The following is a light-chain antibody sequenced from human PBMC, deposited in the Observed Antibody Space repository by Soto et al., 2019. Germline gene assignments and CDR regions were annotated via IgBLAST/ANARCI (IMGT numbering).Light chain of an antibody. J-gene: IGKJ1*01. V-gene: IGKV1-6*01. Sequence: IQMTQSPSSLSASVGDRVTMTCEASQDISNYLNWYQQKPGKAPKLLIYAASSLQSGVPSRFSGSGSGTDFTLTISSLQPEDFATYYCLQDYNYPRTFGQGTKVDIK. CDR2: AAS. CDR3: LQDYNYPRT. CDR1: QDISNY.